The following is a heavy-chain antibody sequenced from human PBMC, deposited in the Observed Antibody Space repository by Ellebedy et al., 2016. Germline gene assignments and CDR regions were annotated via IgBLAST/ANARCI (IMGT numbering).Heavy chain of an antibody. CDR2: IYPGDSDT. Sequence: GESLKISXKGSGYSFNRYWIGWVRQMPGKGLEWMGIIYPGDSDTRYSPSFQGQVTISVDKSISTAYLQWSSLKASDTAMYYCARQRGGSDVEGHDAFDIWGQGTMVTVSS. V-gene: IGHV5-51*01. CDR3: ARQRGGSDVEGHDAFDI. CDR1: GYSFNRYW. J-gene: IGHJ3*02. D-gene: IGHD2-21*02.